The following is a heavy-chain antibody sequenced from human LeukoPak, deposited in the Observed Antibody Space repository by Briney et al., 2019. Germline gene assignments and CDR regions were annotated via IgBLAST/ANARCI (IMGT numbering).Heavy chain of an antibody. CDR3: ARAEYYDSSGPDAFDI. Sequence: PGGSLRLSCAASGFTFDDYGMSWVRQAPGKGLEWVSGINWNGGSKGYAAPVKGRFTIYRDNAKNSLYLQMNSLRAEDTALYYCARAEYYDSSGPDAFDIWGQGTMVTVSS. V-gene: IGHV3-20*04. J-gene: IGHJ3*02. CDR2: INWNGGSK. D-gene: IGHD3-22*01. CDR1: GFTFDDYG.